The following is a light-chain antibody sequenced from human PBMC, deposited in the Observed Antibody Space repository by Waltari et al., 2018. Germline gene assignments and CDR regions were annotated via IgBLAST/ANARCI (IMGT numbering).Light chain of an antibody. Sequence: IVLTQSPGTLSLSPGERATLSYRASQSVISSYLAWYQQKPGQAPSVLIHGASNRATGLPDRFSGSGSGTDFTRTISRLAPEDFAVYYCQQYGSSPWTFGQGTKVEIK. CDR2: GAS. V-gene: IGKV3-20*01. CDR1: QSVISSY. CDR3: QQYGSSPWT. J-gene: IGKJ1*01.